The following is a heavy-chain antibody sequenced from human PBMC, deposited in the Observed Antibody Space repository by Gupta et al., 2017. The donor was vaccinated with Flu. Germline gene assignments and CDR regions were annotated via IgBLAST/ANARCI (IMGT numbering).Heavy chain of an antibody. Sequence: QELLQESGPGLVRSSETLSLTCSVSGTSINNYWWSWVRQPPGKGLEWIGYIHSSGSTKDNAARKPRVTMSVDTSKKQFSLNLKSVTDADTAVYYCSRGVVGGVFWYLDLWGPGTPVRVS. CDR2: IHSSGST. CDR1: GTSINNYW. V-gene: IGHV4-59*01. CDR3: SRGVVGGVFWYLDL. J-gene: IGHJ2*01. D-gene: IGHD1-26*01.